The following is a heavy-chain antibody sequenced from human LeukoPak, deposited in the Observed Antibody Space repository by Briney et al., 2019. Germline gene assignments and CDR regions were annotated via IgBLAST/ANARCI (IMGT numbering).Heavy chain of an antibody. V-gene: IGHV3-15*01. Sequence: GGSLKLSCKASGFTFSNDWMSWVRQAPGKGLEWIGRIKGKTDGATTDYATQVKGRFTISRDDSKDTLYLQMNSLKTEDPAVYYCTTEGYYVSGIYWGQGTLVTVSS. CDR1: GFTFSNDW. CDR3: TTEGYYVSGIY. J-gene: IGHJ4*02. CDR2: IKGKTDGATT. D-gene: IGHD3-10*01.